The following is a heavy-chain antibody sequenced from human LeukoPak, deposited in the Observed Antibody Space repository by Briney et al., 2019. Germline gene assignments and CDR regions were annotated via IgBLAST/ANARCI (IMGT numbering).Heavy chain of an antibody. CDR1: GFTFSSYW. D-gene: IGHD4-17*01. V-gene: IGHV3-74*01. CDR2: INSDGSST. J-gene: IGHJ4*02. Sequence: GGSLRLSCAASGFTFSSYWMHWVRQAPGKGLVWVSRINSDGSSTTYADSVKGRFTISRDNAKNTLYLQMHSLRVEDTALYYCARAGIDYGDYWTRFDYWGQGTLVTVSS. CDR3: ARAGIDYGDYWTRFDY.